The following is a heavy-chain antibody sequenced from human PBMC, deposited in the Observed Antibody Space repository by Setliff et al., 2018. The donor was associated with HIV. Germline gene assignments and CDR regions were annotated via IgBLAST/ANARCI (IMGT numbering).Heavy chain of an antibody. CDR1: GGSISGYN. D-gene: IGHD3-10*01. J-gene: IGHJ4*02. CDR2: INHSGNT. Sequence: KPSETLSLTCAVYGGSISGYNWSWIRQSPGKGLQWIGEINHSGNTNYNPSLGSRVSMSVDTSRSQFSLKLSSVTAADTAMYYCAIPGGSGSYYRVFNYWGQGTPVTVSS. V-gene: IGHV4-34*01. CDR3: AIPGGSGSYYRVFNY.